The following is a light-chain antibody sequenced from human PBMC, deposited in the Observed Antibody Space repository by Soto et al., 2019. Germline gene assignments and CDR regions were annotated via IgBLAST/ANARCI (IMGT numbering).Light chain of an antibody. V-gene: IGKV1-39*01. J-gene: IGKJ4*01. CDR3: QQSHTTPLT. Sequence: DIQITKSPSSLSASVGDSVTITCRASQSNSRYLDWYQQKPGKAPKLLIFSASGLHSGVPSRFSGGGYGTEFTLTISSLQLEDVATYYCQQSHTTPLTFGGGTKVDIK. CDR2: SAS. CDR1: QSNSRY.